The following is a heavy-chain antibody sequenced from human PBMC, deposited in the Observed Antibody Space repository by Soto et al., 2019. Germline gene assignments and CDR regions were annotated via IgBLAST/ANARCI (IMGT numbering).Heavy chain of an antibody. CDR3: AKAQTILPAKVTTVDY. D-gene: IGHD4-17*01. CDR2: IWYSGSNK. Sequence: GGSLRLSCAASGFTFSSYGMHWVRQAPGKGLEWVAVIWYSGSNKYYADSVKGRFTISRDNSKNTLYLQMNSLRAEDTAVYYCAKAQTILPAKVTTVDYWGQGTLVTVSS. CDR1: GFTFSSYG. J-gene: IGHJ4*02. V-gene: IGHV3-33*06.